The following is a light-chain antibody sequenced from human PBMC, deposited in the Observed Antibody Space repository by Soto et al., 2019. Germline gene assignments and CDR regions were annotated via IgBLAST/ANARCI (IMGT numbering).Light chain of an antibody. J-gene: IGLJ7*01. V-gene: IGLV4-69*01. CDR1: SGHSSYA. Sequence: QLVLTQSPSASPSLGASVKLTCTLSSGHSSYAIAWHQQQPEKGPRYLMKLNSNGSHSKGDGIPDRFSGSSSGAERYLTISSLQSEDEADYYCQTWGTGYAVFGGGTQLTVL. CDR2: LNSNGSH. CDR3: QTWGTGYAV.